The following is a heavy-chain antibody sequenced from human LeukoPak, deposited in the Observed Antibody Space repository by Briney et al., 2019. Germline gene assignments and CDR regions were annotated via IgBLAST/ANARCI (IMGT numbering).Heavy chain of an antibody. CDR2: IYHSGST. CDR3: ARDLDRWELNNWFDP. D-gene: IGHD1-26*01. V-gene: IGHV4-38-2*02. J-gene: IGHJ5*02. Sequence: PSETLSLTCTVSGYSISSGYYWGWIRQPPGKGLEWIGSIYHSGSTYYNPFLKSRVTISVDTSKNQFSLKLSSVTAADTAVYYCARDLDRWELNNWFDPWGQGTLVTVSS. CDR1: GYSISSGYY.